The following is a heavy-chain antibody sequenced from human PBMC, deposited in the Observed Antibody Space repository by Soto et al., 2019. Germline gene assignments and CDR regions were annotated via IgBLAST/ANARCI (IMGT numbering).Heavy chain of an antibody. CDR1: GCASSSCY. CDR3: ARHHSSSLDP. V-gene: IGHV4-59*08. Sequence: SETLSLTCTVSGCASSSCYLSWIRQPPGKGLEWIGYIYYSGSTNYNPSLKSRVTISVDTSKNQFSLKLSSVTAADTAVYYCARHHSSSLDPWGQGTLVTVSS. CDR2: IYYSGST. D-gene: IGHD6-6*01. J-gene: IGHJ5*02.